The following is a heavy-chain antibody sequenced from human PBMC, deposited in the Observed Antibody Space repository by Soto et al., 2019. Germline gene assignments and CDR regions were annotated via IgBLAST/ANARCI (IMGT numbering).Heavy chain of an antibody. CDR2: ISYDGSDK. CDR1: GFTFSSYA. CDR3: ARDLSTVITNY. J-gene: IGHJ4*02. V-gene: IGHV3-30-3*01. Sequence: QVQLVESGGGVVQPGRSLRLSCAASGFTFSSYAMHWVRQAPGKGLEWVAVISYDGSDKYYADSVKGRFTISRDNSKNTLYLQMNSLRAEDTAVYYCARDLSTVITNYWGQGTLVTVSS. D-gene: IGHD4-17*01.